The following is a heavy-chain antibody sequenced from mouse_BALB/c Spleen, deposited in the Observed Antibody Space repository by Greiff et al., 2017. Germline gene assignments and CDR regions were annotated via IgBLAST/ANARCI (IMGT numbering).Heavy chain of an antibody. Sequence: VQLQQSGAELVKPGASVKMSCKAFGYTFTTYPIEWMKQNHGKSLEWIGNFHPYNDDTKYNEKFKGKAKLTVDNSSSTAYMELRSLTSEDSAVYYCAPLLRPFAYWGQGTLVTVSA. V-gene: IGHV1-47*01. CDR2: FHPYNDDT. CDR3: APLLRPFAY. CDR1: GYTFTTYP. D-gene: IGHD1-2*01. J-gene: IGHJ3*01.